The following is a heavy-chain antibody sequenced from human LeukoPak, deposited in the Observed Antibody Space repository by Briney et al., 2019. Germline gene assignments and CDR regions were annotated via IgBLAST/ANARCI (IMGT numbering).Heavy chain of an antibody. V-gene: IGHV3-33*01. CDR1: GFTFSSYG. J-gene: IGHJ5*02. CDR3: ARDRIAAAPRYWFDP. Sequence: GGSLRLSCAASGFTFSSYGMHWVRQAPGKGLEWVAVIWYDGSNNYYADSVKGRFTISRDNSKNTLYLQMNSLKAEDTAVYYCARDRIAAAPRYWFDPWGQGTLVTVSS. CDR2: IWYDGSNN. D-gene: IGHD6-13*01.